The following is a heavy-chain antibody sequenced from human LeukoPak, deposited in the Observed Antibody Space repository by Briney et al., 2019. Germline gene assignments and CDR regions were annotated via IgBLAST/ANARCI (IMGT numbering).Heavy chain of an antibody. CDR2: ISYDGSNK. J-gene: IGHJ4*02. D-gene: IGHD6-13*01. Sequence: GGSLRLSCAASGFTFNSYAMHWVRQAPGKGLEWVAVISYDGSNKYYADSVKGRFTISRDNSKNTLYLQMNSLRAEDTAVYYCASAAAPQGYWGQGTLVTVSS. CDR1: GFTFNSYA. CDR3: ASAAAPQGY. V-gene: IGHV3-30-3*01.